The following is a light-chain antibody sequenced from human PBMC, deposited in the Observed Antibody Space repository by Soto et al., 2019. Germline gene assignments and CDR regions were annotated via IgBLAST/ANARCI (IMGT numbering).Light chain of an antibody. J-gene: IGKJ5*01. CDR2: GAS. CDR3: QQRSNWPPT. V-gene: IGKV3-11*01. Sequence: EIVLTQSPGTLSLSPWERATRSCRASQSVSSNYLAWYQQKSGQAPRLVIYGASNRATGIPARFSGSGSGTDFTLTISSLEPEDFAVYYCQQRSNWPPTFGQGTRLEIK. CDR1: QSVSSNY.